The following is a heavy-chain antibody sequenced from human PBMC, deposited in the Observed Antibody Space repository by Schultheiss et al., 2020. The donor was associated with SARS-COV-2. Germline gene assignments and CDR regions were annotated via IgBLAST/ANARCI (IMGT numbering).Heavy chain of an antibody. D-gene: IGHD6-13*01. J-gene: IGHJ4*02. CDR2: IYHNGST. CDR1: GGSISTYF. V-gene: IGHV4-59*01. Sequence: SETLSLTCSVSGGSISTYFWNWIRQSPGKGLEWIGYIYHNGSTSYNPSLKSRVSISLDTSKNQFSLNLNSVIAADTAISYCGSWLYSSSWPVDYWGQGSLVTVSS. CDR3: GSWLYSSSWPVDY.